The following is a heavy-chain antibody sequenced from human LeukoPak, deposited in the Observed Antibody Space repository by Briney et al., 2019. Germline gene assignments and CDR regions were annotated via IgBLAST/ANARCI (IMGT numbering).Heavy chain of an antibody. CDR3: VKENREYYGSGSIPGEPFGS. CDR1: GFTFDDYA. V-gene: IGHV3-9*01. Sequence: GGSLRLSCAASGFTFDDYAMHWVRQAPGKGLEWVSGISWNSGSIGYADSVKGRFTISRDNSKNTLYLQMNSLRAEDTAVYYCVKENREYYGSGSIPGEPFGSWGQGTLVTVSS. CDR2: ISWNSGSI. D-gene: IGHD3-10*01. J-gene: IGHJ4*02.